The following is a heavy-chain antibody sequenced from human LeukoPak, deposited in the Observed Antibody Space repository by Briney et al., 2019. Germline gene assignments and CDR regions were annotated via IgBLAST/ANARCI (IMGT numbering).Heavy chain of an antibody. CDR3: ARVVEASTQAGVY. D-gene: IGHD1-26*01. CDR2: INSDGSTT. Sequence: GGSLRLSCAASGFTFSSYWMHWVRQAPGKGLVWVSRINSDGSTTNYADSVKGRFTISRDNAKNTLYLQINSLRAEDTAVYYCARVVEASTQAGVYWGQGTLVTASS. V-gene: IGHV3-74*01. CDR1: GFTFSSYW. J-gene: IGHJ4*02.